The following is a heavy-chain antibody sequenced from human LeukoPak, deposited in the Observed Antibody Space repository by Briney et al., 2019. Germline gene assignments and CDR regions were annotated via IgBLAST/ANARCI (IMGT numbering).Heavy chain of an antibody. CDR1: GGSISSSSYY. CDR2: INHSGST. CDR3: ARGRTGYRHWFDP. Sequence: SETLSLTCTVSGGSISSSSYYWSWIRQPPGKGLEWIGEINHSGSTNYNPSLKSRVTISVDTSKNQFSLKLSSVTAADTAVYYCARGRTGYRHWFDPWGQGTLVTVSS. V-gene: IGHV4-39*07. J-gene: IGHJ5*02. D-gene: IGHD3/OR15-3a*01.